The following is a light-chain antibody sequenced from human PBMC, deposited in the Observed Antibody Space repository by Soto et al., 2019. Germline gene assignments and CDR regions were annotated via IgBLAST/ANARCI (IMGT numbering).Light chain of an antibody. CDR3: QQYNDWPIT. CDR1: QSVNSN. V-gene: IGKV3-15*01. J-gene: IGKJ4*01. Sequence: EQVMTQSPAALSVSPGERATLSCRASQSVNSNLAWYQQKPGQAPRLLLYGASTRATGIPARFSGSASGTEFTLTISSLQSEDSAVYYCQQYNDWPITFGGGTKVEVK. CDR2: GAS.